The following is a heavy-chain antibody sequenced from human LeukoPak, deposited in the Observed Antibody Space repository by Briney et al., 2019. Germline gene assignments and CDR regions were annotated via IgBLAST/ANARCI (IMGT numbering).Heavy chain of an antibody. CDR1: GYSISSDSY. J-gene: IGHJ4*02. V-gene: IGHV4-38-2*01. CDR2: IYHSGST. Sequence: SETLSLTCAVSGYSISSDSYWGWIRQPPGKELEWIGSIYHSGSTFCNPSRKSRVTISVDTSKNQFSLKLSSVTAADTAMYYCARQLCISTNCYYDYWGQGILVTVSS. D-gene: IGHD2-2*01. CDR3: ARQLCISTNCYYDY.